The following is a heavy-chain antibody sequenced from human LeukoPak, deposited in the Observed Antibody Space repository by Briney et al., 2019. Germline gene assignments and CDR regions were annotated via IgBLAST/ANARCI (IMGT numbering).Heavy chain of an antibody. CDR1: GFTFSSYW. J-gene: IGHJ3*02. Sequence: PGGSLRLSSAASGFTFSSYWMSWVRQAPGKGLEWVANIKQDGSEKYYVDSVKGRFTISRDNAKNSLYLQMNSLRAEDTAVYYCAREPITETYYYDSSGYYYEAFDIWGQGTMVTVSS. CDR2: IKQDGSEK. D-gene: IGHD3-22*01. V-gene: IGHV3-7*01. CDR3: AREPITETYYYDSSGYYYEAFDI.